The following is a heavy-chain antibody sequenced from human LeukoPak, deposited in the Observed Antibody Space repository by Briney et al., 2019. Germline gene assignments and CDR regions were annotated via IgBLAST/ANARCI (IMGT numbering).Heavy chain of an antibody. CDR3: ARDSSLDALDY. J-gene: IGHJ4*02. CDR2: ISSSSSTI. Sequence: GGSLRLSCAASGFTFSDYTMNWVRQAPGKGLEWVSYISSSSSTIYYADSVKGRFTISRDNAKNSLYLQMNSLRAEDTAVYYCARDSSLDALDYWGQGTLVTVSS. V-gene: IGHV3-48*01. D-gene: IGHD1-1*01. CDR1: GFTFSDYT.